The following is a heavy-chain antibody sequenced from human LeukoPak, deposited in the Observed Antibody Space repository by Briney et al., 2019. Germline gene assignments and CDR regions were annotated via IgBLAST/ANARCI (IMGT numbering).Heavy chain of an antibody. V-gene: IGHV1-18*01. J-gene: IGHJ4*02. CDR2: IRGYNGKT. CDR1: GYSFATYA. Sequence: ASVKVSCKASGYSFATYAITWVRQAPGLGLEWMGWIRGYNGKTNYAPKLQGRLTMTTDTSTSTAYMELRSLRSDDTAMYYCARVGATYGDPLEYDYWGQGTLVTVSS. D-gene: IGHD1-26*01. CDR3: ARVGATYGDPLEYDY.